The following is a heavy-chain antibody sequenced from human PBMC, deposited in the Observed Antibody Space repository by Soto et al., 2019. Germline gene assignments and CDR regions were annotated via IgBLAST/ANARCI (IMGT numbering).Heavy chain of an antibody. CDR1: GFTFSNYS. D-gene: IGHD1-26*01. Sequence: EVQLVESGGGLVKPGGSLRLACAASGFTFSNYSITWVRQAPGRGLEWVSSISSTSSYRYYADSVKGPFTISRDNDENSLYLKMNTLRAEDTAVYYCARGAGNNYWDVPFDYRGHGTLVTVSS. J-gene: IGHJ4*01. V-gene: IGHV3-21*01. CDR3: ARGAGNNYWDVPFDY. CDR2: ISSTSSYR.